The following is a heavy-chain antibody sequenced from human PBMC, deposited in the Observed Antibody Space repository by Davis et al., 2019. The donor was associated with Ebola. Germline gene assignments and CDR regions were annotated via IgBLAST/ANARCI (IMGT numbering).Heavy chain of an antibody. CDR1: GFTFSSYA. D-gene: IGHD2-2*01. V-gene: IGHV3-30-3*01. CDR2: ISYDGSNK. CDR3: AREGRSTGMDV. J-gene: IGHJ6*02. Sequence: GESLKISCAASGFTFSSYAMHWVRQAPGKGLEWVAVISYDGSNKYYADSVKGRFTISRDNSKNTLYLQMNSLRAEDTAVYYCAREGRSTGMDVWGQGTTVTVSS.